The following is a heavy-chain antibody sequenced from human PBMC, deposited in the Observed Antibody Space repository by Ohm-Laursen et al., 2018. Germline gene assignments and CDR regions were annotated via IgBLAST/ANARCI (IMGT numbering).Heavy chain of an antibody. Sequence: SETLSLTCTVSGGSMSNYYWSWIRQPPGKGLEWIGYIYYSGSTNYNPSLKSRVIISLDASKNQFSLKVTSVTAADTAVYYCARAHCSGGSCYHRPYSWFDPWGQGTLVTVSS. J-gene: IGHJ5*02. CDR2: IYYSGST. CDR1: GGSMSNYY. V-gene: IGHV4-59*01. D-gene: IGHD2-15*01. CDR3: ARAHCSGGSCYHRPYSWFDP.